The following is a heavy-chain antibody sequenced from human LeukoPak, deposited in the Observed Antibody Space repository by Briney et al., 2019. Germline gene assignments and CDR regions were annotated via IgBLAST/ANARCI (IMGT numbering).Heavy chain of an antibody. CDR3: ARGGQYGSGSYYTYYYYGMDV. Sequence: SETLSLTCTVSGGSISSYYWSWIRQPAGKGLEWIGRIYTSGSTNYNPSLKSRVTMSVDTSKNQFSLKLSSVTAADTAVNYCARGGQYGSGSYYTYYYYGMDVWGQGTTVTVSS. J-gene: IGHJ6*02. D-gene: IGHD3-10*01. V-gene: IGHV4-4*07. CDR2: IYTSGST. CDR1: GGSISSYY.